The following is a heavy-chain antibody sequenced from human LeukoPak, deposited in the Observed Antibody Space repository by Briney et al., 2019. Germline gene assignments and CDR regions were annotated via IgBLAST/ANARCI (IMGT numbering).Heavy chain of an antibody. V-gene: IGHV1-24*01. CDR1: GYTLTELS. CDR2: FDPEDGET. D-gene: IGHD6-13*01. Sequence: ASVKVSCKVSGYTLTELSMHWVRQAPGKGLEWMGGFDPEDGETIYAQKFQGRVTMTEDTSTDTAYMELSSLRSEDTAVYYCATVPPQAADYYYYYMDVWSKGTTVTVSS. CDR3: ATVPPQAADYYYYYMDV. J-gene: IGHJ6*03.